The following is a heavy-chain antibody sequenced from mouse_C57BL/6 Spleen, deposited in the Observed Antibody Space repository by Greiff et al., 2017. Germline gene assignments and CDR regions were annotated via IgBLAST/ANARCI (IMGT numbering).Heavy chain of an antibody. CDR1: GFSLTSYA. CDR3: ARFYDGYYGWYFDV. V-gene: IGHV2-9-1*01. CDR2: IWTGGGT. Sequence: QVQLKESGPGLVAPSQSLSITCTVSGFSLTSYAISWVRQPPGKGLEWLGVIWTGGGTNYNSALKSRLSISKDKAKSQVFLKMNSLQTDDTARYYCARFYDGYYGWYFDVWGTGTTVTVSS. D-gene: IGHD2-3*01. J-gene: IGHJ1*03.